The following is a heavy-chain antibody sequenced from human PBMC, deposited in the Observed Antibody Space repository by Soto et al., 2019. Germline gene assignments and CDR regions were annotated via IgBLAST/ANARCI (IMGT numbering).Heavy chain of an antibody. D-gene: IGHD2-2*02. CDR3: ARGLDIVVVPAAIVN. CDR2: ISSSSSTI. J-gene: IGHJ4*02. CDR1: GFTFSSYS. V-gene: IGHV3-48*01. Sequence: EVQLVESGGGLVQPGGSLRPSCAASGFTFSSYSMNWVRQAPGKGLEWVSYISSSSSTIYYADSVKGRFTISRDNAKNSLYLQMNSLRAEDTAVYYCARGLDIVVVPAAIVNWGQGTLVTVSS.